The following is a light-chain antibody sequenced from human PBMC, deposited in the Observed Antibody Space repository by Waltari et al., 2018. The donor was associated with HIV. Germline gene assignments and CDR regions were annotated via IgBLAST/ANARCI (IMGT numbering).Light chain of an antibody. CDR3: CSYAGSSTHVV. Sequence: QSALTQPASVSGSPGQSITISCTGSSSDVGGFTYVSWYQQHPGKAPKLMIYDFSKRPSGVSNRFSGSKSGNTASLTISGLQAEDEADYYCCSYAGSSTHVVFGGGTKLTVL. J-gene: IGLJ2*01. CDR2: DFS. CDR1: SSDVGGFTY. V-gene: IGLV2-23*02.